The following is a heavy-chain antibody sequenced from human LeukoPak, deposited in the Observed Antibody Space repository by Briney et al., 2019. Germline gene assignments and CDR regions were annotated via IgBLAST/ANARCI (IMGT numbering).Heavy chain of an antibody. J-gene: IGHJ6*03. D-gene: IGHD5-24*01. Sequence: GGSLRLSCAASGFTFSGSAMHWVRQASGKGLEWVGRIRSKANSYATAYAASVKGRFIISRDDSKNTAYLQMNSLKTEDTAVYYCTRREEMATIYYYYYYMDVWGKGTTVTVSS. V-gene: IGHV3-73*01. CDR1: GFTFSGSA. CDR3: TRREEMATIYYYYYYMDV. CDR2: IRSKANSYAT.